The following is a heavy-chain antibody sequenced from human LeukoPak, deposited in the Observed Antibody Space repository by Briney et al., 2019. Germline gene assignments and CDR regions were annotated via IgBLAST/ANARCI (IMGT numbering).Heavy chain of an antibody. J-gene: IGHJ4*02. CDR2: IYYSGST. V-gene: IGHV4-59*01. Sequence: SETLSLTCIVSGGSINSYYWSWIRQPPGKGLEWIGYIYYSGSTNYNPSLKSRATISVDTSKNQFSLKLNSVTAADTAVYYCARLGSYFDYWGQGTLVTVSS. CDR1: GGSINSYY. CDR3: ARLGSYFDY. D-gene: IGHD1-26*01.